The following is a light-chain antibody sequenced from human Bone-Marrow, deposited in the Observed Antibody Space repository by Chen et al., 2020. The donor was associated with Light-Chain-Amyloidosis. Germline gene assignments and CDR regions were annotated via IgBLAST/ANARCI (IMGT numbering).Light chain of an antibody. CDR2: GAS. J-gene: IGKJ4*01. CDR1: QSVDTS. V-gene: IGKV3D-15*01. CDR3: QQYQTWTALT. Sequence: THSPDTQSVPSGQTVTLACRASQSVDTSLAWYQRIPGLPPRLLIYGASIRSTGIPARFRGDESGAEFTLTVSSLQSEDCAVYYCQQYQTWTALTFGGGTKVEIK.